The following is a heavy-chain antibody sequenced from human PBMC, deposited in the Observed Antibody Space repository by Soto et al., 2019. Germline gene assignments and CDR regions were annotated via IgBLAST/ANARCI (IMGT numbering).Heavy chain of an antibody. J-gene: IGHJ6*02. Sequence: SETLSLTCNVAGGSISSYYWSWIRQPAGKGLEWIGRIYYSGGTNYNPSLKSRVTMSVDTSKNQFSLKLSSVTAADTAVYYCARENYAAAAGTYRGHYYGMDVWGQGTTVTVSS. V-gene: IGHV4-4*07. D-gene: IGHD6-13*01. CDR3: ARENYAAAAGTYRGHYYGMDV. CDR2: IYYSGGT. CDR1: GGSISSYY.